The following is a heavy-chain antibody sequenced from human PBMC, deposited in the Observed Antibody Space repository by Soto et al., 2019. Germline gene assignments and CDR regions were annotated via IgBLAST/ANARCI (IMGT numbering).Heavy chain of an antibody. CDR2: FTASGGCT. D-gene: IGHD4-4*01. CDR3: ARLVTD. Sequence: EVQLLDSGGALVQPGGSLRLSCATSGFTFSNHAMSWVRQAPGRGLEWVSTFTASGGCTYYEASVKGRFTISRDNSKSTLYLQMTSLRVEDTAVYYCARLVTDWGQGTLVTVSS. CDR1: GFTFSNHA. V-gene: IGHV3-23*01. J-gene: IGHJ4*02.